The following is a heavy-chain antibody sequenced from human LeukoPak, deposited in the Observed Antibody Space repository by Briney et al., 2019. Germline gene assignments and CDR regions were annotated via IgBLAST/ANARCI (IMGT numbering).Heavy chain of an antibody. CDR1: GFTFSSYA. CDR2: ISHDGTTK. J-gene: IGHJ4*02. D-gene: IGHD1-14*01. CDR3: ARDPIPCAPDYFYH. V-gene: IGHV3-30-3*01. Sequence: GGSLRLSCAASGFTFSSYAMHWVRQAPGKGPEWVTVISHDGTTKYYADSVKGRLTISRDNSKNTLYLQMSSLRLEDTAMYYCARDPIPCAPDYFYHLRQRTLVTVSS.